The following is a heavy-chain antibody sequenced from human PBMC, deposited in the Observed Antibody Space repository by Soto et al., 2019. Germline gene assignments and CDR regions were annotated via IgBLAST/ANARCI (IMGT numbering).Heavy chain of an antibody. CDR3: ANAVWFGCTSSSSLNHYYYGIDV. J-gene: IGHJ6*02. D-gene: IGHD2-2*01. CDR2: IYYSGST. V-gene: IGHV4-30-2*01. Sequence: SETLSLTCAVSGRSISGGGDSWSWIRQPPGKGPEWIGLIYYSGSTYYNPSLKSRVTISLDRSKNQFSLKLNAVTAADTAVYYFANAVWFGCTSSSSLNHYYYGIDVWGQGTPVTVSS. CDR1: GRSISGGGDS.